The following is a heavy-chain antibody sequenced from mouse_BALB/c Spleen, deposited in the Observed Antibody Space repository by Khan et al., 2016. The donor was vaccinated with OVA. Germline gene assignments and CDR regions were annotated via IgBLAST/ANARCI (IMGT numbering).Heavy chain of an antibody. J-gene: IGHJ1*01. V-gene: IGHV5-6-4*01. CDR2: ISSGATYT. D-gene: IGHD2-1*01. Sequence: EVELVESGGGLVKPGGSLKLSCAASGFTFSSYTLSCVRQTPEMRLEWVATISSGATYTYYPDSVKGRFTISRDNAKNTLYLQMSSLKSEDTAMYYCSRDGNYAHWYFDVWGAGTTVTVSS. CDR1: GFTFSSYT. CDR3: SRDGNYAHWYFDV.